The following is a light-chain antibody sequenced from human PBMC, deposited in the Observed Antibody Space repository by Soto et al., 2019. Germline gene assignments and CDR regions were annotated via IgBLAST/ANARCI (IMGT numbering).Light chain of an antibody. J-gene: IGLJ1*01. Sequence: QSARTQPRSVSGSPGQSVTISCPGTSSDVGGYNYVSWYQQHPGKAPKLMIYDVSKRPSGVPDRFSGSKSGNTASLTISGFQAEDEADYYCCSHAGSSTFYVFGTGTKVTVL. CDR1: SSDVGGYNY. CDR2: DVS. V-gene: IGLV2-11*01. CDR3: CSHAGSSTFYV.